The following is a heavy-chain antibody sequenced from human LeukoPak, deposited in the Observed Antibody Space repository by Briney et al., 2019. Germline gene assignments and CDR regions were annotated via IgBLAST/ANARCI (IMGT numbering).Heavy chain of an antibody. V-gene: IGHV3-30*04. CDR1: GFTLSSYA. CDR3: ASPRGGYGSGSYYFYYGMDV. J-gene: IGHJ6*04. Sequence: PGGSLRLSCAASGFTLSSYAMHWVRQAPGKGLKWVAVISYDGSNKYYADSVKGRFTISRDNSKNTLYLQMNSLRAEDTAVYYCASPRGGYGSGSYYFYYGMDVWGKGTTVTVSS. CDR2: ISYDGSNK. D-gene: IGHD3-10*01.